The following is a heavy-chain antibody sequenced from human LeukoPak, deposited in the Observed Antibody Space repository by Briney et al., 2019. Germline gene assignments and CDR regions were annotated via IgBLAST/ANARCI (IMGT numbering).Heavy chain of an antibody. Sequence: PGGSLRLSCAASGFTFSSYWMSWVRQAPGKGLEWVANIKQDGSEKYYVDSVKGRFTISRDNSKNTLYLQMNSLRAEDTAVYYCAKAGRRGYSSSWFDYWGQGTLVTVSS. CDR2: IKQDGSEK. CDR1: GFTFSSYW. D-gene: IGHD6-13*01. V-gene: IGHV3-7*03. CDR3: AKAGRRGYSSSWFDY. J-gene: IGHJ4*02.